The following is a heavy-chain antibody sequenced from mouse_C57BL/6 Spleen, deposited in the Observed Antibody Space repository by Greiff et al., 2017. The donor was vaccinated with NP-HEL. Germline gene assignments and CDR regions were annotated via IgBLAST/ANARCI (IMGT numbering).Heavy chain of an antibody. CDR1: GFTFSDYG. D-gene: IGHD1-1*01. Sequence: EVQRVESGGGLVKPGGSLKLSCAASGFTFSDYGMHWVRQAPEKGLEWVAYISSGSSTIYYADTVKGRFTISRDNAKNTLFLQMTSLRSEDTAMYYCAGHYGSSFYAMDYWGQGTSVTVSS. CDR2: ISSGSSTI. V-gene: IGHV5-17*01. CDR3: AGHYGSSFYAMDY. J-gene: IGHJ4*01.